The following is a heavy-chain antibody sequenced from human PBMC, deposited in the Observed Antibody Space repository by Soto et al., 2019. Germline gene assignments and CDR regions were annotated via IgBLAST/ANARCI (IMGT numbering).Heavy chain of an antibody. V-gene: IGHV4-59*01. J-gene: IGHJ4*02. CDR1: GGSISSYY. D-gene: IGHD5-12*01. Sequence: SETLSLTCTVSGGSISSYYWSWIRRPPGKGLEWIGYIYYGGSTNYNPSLKSRVTISVDTSKNQFSLKLSSVTAADTAVYYCARAYGGYADYWGQGALVTVSS. CDR3: ARAYGGYADY. CDR2: IYYGGST.